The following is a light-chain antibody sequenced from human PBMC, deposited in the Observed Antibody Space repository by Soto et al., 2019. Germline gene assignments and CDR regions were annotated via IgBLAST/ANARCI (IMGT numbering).Light chain of an antibody. Sequence: QSALTQPPSASGTPGQRVTISCSGSSSNIGTYTVNWYQQLPGMAPKLLIHSNNHRPSGVPDRFSGSKSGTSASLAISGLQSEDEANYYCATWDDNLNGMVFGGGTKLTVL. CDR1: SSNIGTYT. J-gene: IGLJ3*02. V-gene: IGLV1-44*01. CDR2: SNN. CDR3: ATWDDNLNGMV.